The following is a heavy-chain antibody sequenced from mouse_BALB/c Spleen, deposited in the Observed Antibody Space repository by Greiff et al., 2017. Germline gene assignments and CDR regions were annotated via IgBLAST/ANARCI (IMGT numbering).Heavy chain of an antibody. V-gene: IGHV1-9*01. CDR1: GYTFSSYW. CDR3: ARNDYDYAMDY. J-gene: IGHJ4*01. D-gene: IGHD2-4*01. Sequence: QVQLKESGAELMKPGASVKISCKATGYTFSSYWIEWVKQRPGHGLEWIGEILPGSGSTNYNEKFKGKATFTADTSSNTAYMQLSSLTSEDSAVYYCARNDYDYAMDYWGQGTSVTVSS. CDR2: ILPGSGST.